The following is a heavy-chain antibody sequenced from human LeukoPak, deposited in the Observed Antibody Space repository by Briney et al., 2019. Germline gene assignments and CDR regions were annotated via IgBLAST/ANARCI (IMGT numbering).Heavy chain of an antibody. CDR2: IYHSGST. Sequence: SETLSLTCAVSGYSISSGYYWGWIRQPPGNGLEWIGSIYHSGSTYYNPSLKSRVTISVDTSKNQFSLKLSSVTAADTAVYYCARDDILGYCSGGSCSTFDYWGQGTLVTVSS. D-gene: IGHD2-15*01. CDR3: ARDDILGYCSGGSCSTFDY. V-gene: IGHV4-38-2*02. J-gene: IGHJ4*02. CDR1: GYSISSGYY.